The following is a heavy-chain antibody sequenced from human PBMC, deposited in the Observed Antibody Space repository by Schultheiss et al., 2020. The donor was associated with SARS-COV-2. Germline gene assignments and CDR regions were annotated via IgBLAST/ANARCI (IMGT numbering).Heavy chain of an antibody. V-gene: IGHV1-2*02. J-gene: IGHJ6*02. CDR2: INPNSGGT. CDR3: ARELSPVGHGMDV. Sequence: ASVKVSCKASGGTFSSYAISWVRQAPGQGLEWMGGINPNSGGTNYAQKFQGRVTMTRDTSISTAYMELSRLRSDDTAVYYCARELSPVGHGMDVWGQGTTVTVSS. CDR1: GGTFSSYA.